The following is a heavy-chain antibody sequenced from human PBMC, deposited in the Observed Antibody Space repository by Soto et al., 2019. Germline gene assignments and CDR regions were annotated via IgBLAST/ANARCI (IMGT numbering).Heavy chain of an antibody. CDR3: ARDLPDTGVVRATNTMDY. D-gene: IGHD1-26*01. V-gene: IGHV3-33*01. J-gene: IGHJ4*02. Sequence: PGGSLRLSCAASGFTFSSYGMHWVRQAPGKGLEWVAIIWYDGTNKEYGDSVKGRFTISRDNSKNTLYLQMNSLRAEDTARYYCARDLPDTGVVRATNTMDYWGQGTLVTVSS. CDR2: IWYDGTNK. CDR1: GFTFSSYG.